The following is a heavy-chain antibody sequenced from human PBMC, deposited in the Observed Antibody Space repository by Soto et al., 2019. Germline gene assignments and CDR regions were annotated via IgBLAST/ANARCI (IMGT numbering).Heavy chain of an antibody. CDR3: ASIDGSIFNWLDS. J-gene: IGHJ5*01. CDR1: GYTFATYD. V-gene: IGHV1-8*01. CDR2: MNPNSGNT. Sequence: QVQLVQSGAEVKTPGASVKVSCKASGYTFATYDINWVRQAPGQGLEWMGWMNPNSGNTGYAQKFQGRLTMTGETALRLAHMEPSRLRNEDPAVCYCASIDGSIFNWLDSWGQGTRVTVSA. D-gene: IGHD5-12*01.